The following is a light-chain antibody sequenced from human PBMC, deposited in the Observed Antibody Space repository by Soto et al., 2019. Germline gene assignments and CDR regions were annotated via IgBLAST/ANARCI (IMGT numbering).Light chain of an antibody. Sequence: EIVLTQSPSTLSLSPGERATLSCRASQNVINYLAWYQQKPGQGPRLLIYDASNRATGVPGRFSGSGSETDFTLTISSLEPEDCAIYYCQQHHNWPHTFGGGTKVEIK. J-gene: IGKJ4*02. CDR2: DAS. CDR3: QQHHNWPHT. V-gene: IGKV3-11*01. CDR1: QNVINY.